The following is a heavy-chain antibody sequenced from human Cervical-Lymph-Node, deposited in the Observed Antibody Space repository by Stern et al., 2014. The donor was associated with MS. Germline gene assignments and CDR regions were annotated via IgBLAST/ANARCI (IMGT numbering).Heavy chain of an antibody. Sequence: VQLEESGAEVKKPGSSVKVSCKASGGTFSSYAISWVRQAPGQGLEWMGGIIPIFGTANYAQKFQGRVTITADESTSTAYMELSSLRSEDTAVYYCARRGYCSGGSCPSYYYGMDVWGQGTTVTVSS. D-gene: IGHD2-15*01. CDR1: GGTFSSYA. V-gene: IGHV1-69*01. CDR2: IIPIFGTA. CDR3: ARRGYCSGGSCPSYYYGMDV. J-gene: IGHJ6*02.